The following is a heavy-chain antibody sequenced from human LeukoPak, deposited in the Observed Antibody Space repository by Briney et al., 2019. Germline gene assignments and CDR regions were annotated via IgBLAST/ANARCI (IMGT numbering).Heavy chain of an antibody. CDR3: AKDPILTGYFDY. V-gene: IGHV3-30*02. CDR1: GFSFNKYG. Sequence: GGSLRLSCAASGFSFNKYGMHWVRQAPGKGLEWVAFIRYDGSNKYYADSVKGRFTISRDNSKNTLYLQMNSLRAEDTAVYYCAKDPILTGYFDYWGQGTLVTVSS. CDR2: IRYDGSNK. D-gene: IGHD3-9*01. J-gene: IGHJ4*02.